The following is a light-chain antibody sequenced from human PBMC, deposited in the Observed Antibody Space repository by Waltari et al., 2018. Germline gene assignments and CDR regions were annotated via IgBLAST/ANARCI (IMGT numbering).Light chain of an antibody. CDR2: SND. Sequence: QSVVTQPPSASGPPGQRVTIACSGRRSNIERNTVNWYPVPPGTAPRLLIYSNDQRPSGVPDRFSGSKSGTSASLAISGLQSEDEAEYYCATWDDRLTGVLFGGGTKVTVL. CDR1: RSNIERNT. V-gene: IGLV1-44*01. CDR3: ATWDDRLTGVL. J-gene: IGLJ2*01.